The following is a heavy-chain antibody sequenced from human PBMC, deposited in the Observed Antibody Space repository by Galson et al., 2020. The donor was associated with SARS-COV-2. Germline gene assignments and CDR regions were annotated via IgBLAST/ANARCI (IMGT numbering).Heavy chain of an antibody. CDR2: MSGSAGRT. CDR3: AKLMAEYHGFWSGSYYSDS. D-gene: IGHD3-3*01. V-gene: IGHV3-23*01. Sequence: GGSLRLSCAASGFTFSSYAMSWVRQAPGKGLEWVSVMSGSAGRTYYADSVKGRFTISRDNSNNTLDLQLNNLRADDTAVYYCAKLMAEYHGFWSGSYYSDSWGQGTLVTVSS. J-gene: IGHJ4*02. CDR1: GFTFSSYA.